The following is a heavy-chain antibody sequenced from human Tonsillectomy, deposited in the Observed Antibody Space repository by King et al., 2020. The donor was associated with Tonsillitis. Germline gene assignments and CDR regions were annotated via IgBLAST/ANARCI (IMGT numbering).Heavy chain of an antibody. D-gene: IGHD1-26*01. J-gene: IGHJ3*02. V-gene: IGHV3-23*04. CDR1: GFTLRKYA. Sequence: VQLVESGGGLVQPGGSLRLSCAASGFTLRKYAMSWVRQAPGKGLEWVSTISGSGVSTYYADSVKGRFTISRDNSKNTLYQQMNSLRAEDTAVYYCAKDLVGAITTIAFDIWGQGTMVTVSS. CDR2: ISGSGVST. CDR3: AKDLVGAITTIAFDI.